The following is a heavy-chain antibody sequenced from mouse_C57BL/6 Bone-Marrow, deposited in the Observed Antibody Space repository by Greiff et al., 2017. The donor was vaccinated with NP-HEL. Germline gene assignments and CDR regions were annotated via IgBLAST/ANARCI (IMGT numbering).Heavy chain of an antibody. CDR1: GYTFTVSE. V-gene: IGHV1-15*01. CDR3: TRSRDY. Sequence: QVPLQPSGALLVRPWSSVTLSCKASGYTFTVSELHLLQHTPFPGLAWICAIDPETGGTAYNQKFKGKAILTADKSSSTAYMELRSLTSEDSAVYYCTRSRDYWGQGTTLTVSS. J-gene: IGHJ2*01. CDR2: IDPETGGT.